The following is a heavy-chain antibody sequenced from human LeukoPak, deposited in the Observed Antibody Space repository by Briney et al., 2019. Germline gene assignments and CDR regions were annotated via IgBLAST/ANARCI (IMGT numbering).Heavy chain of an antibody. D-gene: IGHD6-19*01. J-gene: IGHJ6*02. CDR2: ISYIGST. CDR1: DDSFSSHY. V-gene: IGHV4-59*11. Sequence: SETLSLTCAVSDDSFSSHYWTWIRQPPGKGLEWIGYISYIGSTNYNPSLKSRVTMSVDTSKNLVSLRLTSLTAADTAVYYCARDRRPRAVAGAYISYGMDVWGQGTTVTVSS. CDR3: ARDRRPRAVAGAYISYGMDV.